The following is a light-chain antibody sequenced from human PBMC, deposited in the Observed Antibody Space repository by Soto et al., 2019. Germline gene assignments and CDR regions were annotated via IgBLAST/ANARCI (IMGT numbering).Light chain of an antibody. CDR3: QQYYNTPYT. Sequence: IVMSQSPDSLAVSLGERATINCKSSQSVLHRSTNNNYLAWYQQKPGQPPKLLFYWASTRQSGVPGRFSGSRSETDFTLTISSLQAEDVAVYYCQQYYNTPYTFGQGTKLEIK. CDR2: WAS. CDR1: QSVLHRSTNNNY. V-gene: IGKV4-1*01. J-gene: IGKJ2*01.